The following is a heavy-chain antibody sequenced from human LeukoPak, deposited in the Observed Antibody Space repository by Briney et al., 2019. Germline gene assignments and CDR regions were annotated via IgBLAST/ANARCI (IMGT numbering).Heavy chain of an antibody. CDR3: ATLSRWLVHGYFQH. D-gene: IGHD6-19*01. J-gene: IGHJ1*01. CDR2: MNPNSGNT. CDR1: GYTFTSCD. Sequence: ASVKISCKASGYTFTSCDINWVRQATGQGLGWMGWMNPNSGNTGYAQKFQGRVTMTRNTSISTAYMELSSLRSEDTAVYYCATLSRWLVHGYFQHWGQGTLVTVSS. V-gene: IGHV1-8*01.